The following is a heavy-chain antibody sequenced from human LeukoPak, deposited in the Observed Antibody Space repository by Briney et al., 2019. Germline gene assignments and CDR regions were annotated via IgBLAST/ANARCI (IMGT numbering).Heavy chain of an antibody. D-gene: IGHD1-1*01. CDR3: ARLLLATGPDY. J-gene: IGHJ4*02. Sequence: GESLKISCRGSGYSFTSYWIVWVRQMPGKGLEWMGIIYPGDSDTRYSPSFEGQVTISADKSRSTAYLQWSRLKASDTAMYYCARLLLATGPDYWGQGTLVTVSS. V-gene: IGHV5-51*01. CDR2: IYPGDSDT. CDR1: GYSFTSYW.